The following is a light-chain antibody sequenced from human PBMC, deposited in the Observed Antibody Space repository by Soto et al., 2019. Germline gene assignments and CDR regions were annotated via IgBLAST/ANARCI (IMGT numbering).Light chain of an antibody. CDR2: EVS. J-gene: IGLJ1*01. CDR3: SSFTGTTTLDV. CDR1: SSDIGGYNY. Sequence: QSVLTQPASVSGSPGQSITISCTGASSDIGGYNYVSWYQQHPGKAPKLMIYEVSNRPSGVSNRFSGSKSGNTASLTISGLQPEDEADYYCSSFTGTTTLDVFGTGTKVTVL. V-gene: IGLV2-14*01.